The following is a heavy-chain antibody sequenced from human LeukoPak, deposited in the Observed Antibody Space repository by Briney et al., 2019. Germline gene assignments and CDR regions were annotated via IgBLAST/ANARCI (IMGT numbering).Heavy chain of an antibody. CDR3: ARGAVVPAAIGDYGMDV. V-gene: IGHV3-33*08. Sequence: GGSLRLSCAASGFTFSNYSMNWVRQAPGKGLEWVAVIWYDGSNKYYADSVKGRFTISRDNSKNTLYLQMNSLRAEDTAVYYCARGAVVPAAIGDYGMDVWGQGTTVTVSS. J-gene: IGHJ6*02. CDR1: GFTFSNYS. D-gene: IGHD2-2*01. CDR2: IWYDGSNK.